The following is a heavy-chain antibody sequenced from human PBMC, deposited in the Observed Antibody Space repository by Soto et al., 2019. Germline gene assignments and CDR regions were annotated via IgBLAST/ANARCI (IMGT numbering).Heavy chain of an antibody. Sequence: LSLTCTVSGGSISSSSYYWGWIRQPPGKGLEWIGSIYYSGSTYYNPSLKSRVTISVDTSKNQFSLKLSSVTAADTAVYYCARHVLAAAGTAFWFDPWGQGTLVTVSS. CDR2: IYYSGST. V-gene: IGHV4-39*01. CDR1: GGSISSSSYY. D-gene: IGHD6-13*01. CDR3: ARHVLAAAGTAFWFDP. J-gene: IGHJ5*02.